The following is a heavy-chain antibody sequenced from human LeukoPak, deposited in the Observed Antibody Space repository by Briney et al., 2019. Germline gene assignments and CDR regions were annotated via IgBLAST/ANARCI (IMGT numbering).Heavy chain of an antibody. D-gene: IGHD2-15*01. J-gene: IGHJ4*02. V-gene: IGHV4-59*01. CDR2: IYYSGST. Sequence: SETLSLTCTVSGGSISSYYWSWIRQPPGKGLEWIGYIYYSGSTNYNPSHKSRVTISVDTSKNQFSLKLSSVTAADTAVYYCARDSDCSGGSCYFDYWGQGTLVTVSS. CDR1: GGSISSYY. CDR3: ARDSDCSGGSCYFDY.